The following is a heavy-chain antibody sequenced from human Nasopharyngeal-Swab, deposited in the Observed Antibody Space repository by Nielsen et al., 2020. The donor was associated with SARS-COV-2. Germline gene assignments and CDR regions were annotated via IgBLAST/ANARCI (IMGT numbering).Heavy chain of an antibody. D-gene: IGHD3-3*01. CDR1: GFTFSSYS. Sequence: GGSLRLSCAASGFTFSSYSMNWVRQAPGKGLEWVSSISSSSSYIYYADSVEGRFTISRDNAKNSLYLQMNSLRAEDTAVYYCARDPDYDFWSGYSKSFDYWGQGTLVTVSS. J-gene: IGHJ4*02. CDR2: ISSSSSYI. CDR3: ARDPDYDFWSGYSKSFDY. V-gene: IGHV3-21*01.